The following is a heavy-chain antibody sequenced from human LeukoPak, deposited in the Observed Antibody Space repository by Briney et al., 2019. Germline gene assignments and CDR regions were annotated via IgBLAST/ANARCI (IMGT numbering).Heavy chain of an antibody. CDR3: ARDMDFWTGGLYYYYMDV. CDR1: GFTFSSYS. CDR2: ISSSSSYI. D-gene: IGHD3/OR15-3a*01. V-gene: IGHV3-21*01. J-gene: IGHJ6*03. Sequence: PGGSLRLSCAASGFTFSSYSMNWVRQAPGKGLEWVSSISSSSSYIYYADSVKGRFTISRDNAKNSLYLQMNSLRAEDTAVYYCARDMDFWTGGLYYYYMDVWDKGTTVTVSS.